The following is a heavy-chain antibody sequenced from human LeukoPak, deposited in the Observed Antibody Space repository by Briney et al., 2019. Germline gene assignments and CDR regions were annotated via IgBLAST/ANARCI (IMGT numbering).Heavy chain of an antibody. V-gene: IGHV3-74*01. CDR2: INNDGTTT. Sequence: PGGSLRLSCAASGFTFSSYGMHWVRQAPGRGLVWVSRINNDGTTTTDADSVKGRFTISRDNAKNTLYLQMNSLRAEDTAVYYCARGSYSSYSANWYGSEYFRHWGQGTLVTVSS. D-gene: IGHD1-1*01. J-gene: IGHJ1*01. CDR3: ARGSYSSYSANWYGSEYFRH. CDR1: GFTFSSYG.